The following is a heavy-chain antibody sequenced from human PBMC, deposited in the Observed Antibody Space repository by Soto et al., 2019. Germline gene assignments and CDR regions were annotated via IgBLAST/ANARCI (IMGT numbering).Heavy chain of an antibody. V-gene: IGHV1-46*01. CDR2: INPSGGST. D-gene: IGHD2-15*01. J-gene: IGHJ4*02. CDR1: GYTFTSYY. Sequence: QVQLVQSGAEVKKPGASVKVSCKASGYTFTSYYMHWVRQAPGQGLEWMGIINPSGGSTTYAQKLQGRVTRTRDTSTSTVYMELSSLRSEDTAVYYCARVYCSGGSCYGIDYWGQGTLVTVSS. CDR3: ARVYCSGGSCYGIDY.